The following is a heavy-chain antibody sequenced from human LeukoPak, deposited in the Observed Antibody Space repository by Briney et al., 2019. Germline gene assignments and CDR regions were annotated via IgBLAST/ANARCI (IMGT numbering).Heavy chain of an antibody. CDR2: IYTSGST. CDR3: ARGFVVVDYYYYYYMDV. V-gene: IGHV4-4*07. J-gene: IGHJ6*03. D-gene: IGHD2-2*01. CDR1: GGSISSYY. Sequence: SETLSLTCTVSGGSISSYYWSWIRQPAGKGLEWIGRIYTSGSTNYNPSLKSRVTMSVDTSKNQFSLKLSSVTAADTAVYYCARGFVVVDYYYYYYMDVWGKGTTVTVSS.